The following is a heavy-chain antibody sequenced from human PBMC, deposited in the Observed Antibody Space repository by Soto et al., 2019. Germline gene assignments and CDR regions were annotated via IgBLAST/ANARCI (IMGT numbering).Heavy chain of an antibody. CDR2: ISSSSSYI. V-gene: IGHV3-21*01. CDR3: ASCPTYYDFWSGYYYFDY. CDR1: GFTFSSYS. Sequence: LSLTCAASGFTFSSYSMNWVRQAPGKGLEWVSSISSSSSYIYYADSVKGRFTISRDNAKNSLYLQMNSLRAEDTAVYYCASCPTYYDFWSGYYYFDYWGQGTLVTVSS. D-gene: IGHD3-3*01. J-gene: IGHJ4*02.